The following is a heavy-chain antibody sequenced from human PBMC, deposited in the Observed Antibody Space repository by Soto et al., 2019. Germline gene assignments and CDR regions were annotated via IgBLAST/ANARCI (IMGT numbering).Heavy chain of an antibody. D-gene: IGHD3-10*01. CDR3: ARDGARDY. CDR1: GYTFNAYS. J-gene: IGHJ4*02. Sequence: GSVNVSCKAAGYTFNAYSMHWVRQAPGQGLEWMGMINPSGDSTTYAQNFQGRVTMTRDTSTTTVYMELSGLRSEDTAVYYCARDGARDYWGQETLLNTSS. CDR2: INPSGDST. V-gene: IGHV1-46*02.